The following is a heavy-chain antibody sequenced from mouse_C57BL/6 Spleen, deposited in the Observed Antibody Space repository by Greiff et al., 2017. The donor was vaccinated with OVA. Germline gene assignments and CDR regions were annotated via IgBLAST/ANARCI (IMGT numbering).Heavy chain of an antibody. CDR3: ARHEENYGSRHWYFDV. CDR1: GYTFTEYT. CDR2: FYPGSGSI. D-gene: IGHD1-1*01. Sequence: VQLVESGAELVKPGASVKLSCKASGYTFTEYTIHWVKQRSGQGLEWIGWFYPGSGSIKYNEKFKDKATLTADKSSSTVYMELSRLTSEDSAVYFCARHEENYGSRHWYFDVWGTGTTVTVSS. J-gene: IGHJ1*03. V-gene: IGHV1-62-2*01.